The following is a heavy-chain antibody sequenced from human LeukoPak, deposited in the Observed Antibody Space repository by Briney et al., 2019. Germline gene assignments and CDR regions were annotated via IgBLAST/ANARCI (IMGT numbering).Heavy chain of an antibody. V-gene: IGHV1-69*05. J-gene: IGHJ6*03. D-gene: IGHD4-11*01. CDR3: ARAATERGYSNPYYYYYMDV. CDR2: IIPIFGTA. Sequence: EASVKVSCKASGGTFSSYAISWVRQAPGQGLEWMGGIIPIFGTANYAQKFQGRVTITTDESTSTAYMELSSLRSEDTAVYYCARAATERGYSNPYYYYYMDVWGKGTTVTVSS. CDR1: GGTFSSYA.